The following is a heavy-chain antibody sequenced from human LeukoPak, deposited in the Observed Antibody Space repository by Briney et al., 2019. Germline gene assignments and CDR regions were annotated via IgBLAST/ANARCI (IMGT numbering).Heavy chain of an antibody. CDR1: GGTFSSYA. CDR3: GKNRYSGSLSPFDI. D-gene: IGHD1-26*01. J-gene: IGHJ3*02. CDR2: IIPIFGTA. Sequence: SVKVSCKASGGTFSSYAISWVRQAPGQGLEWMGGIIPIFGTANYAQKFQGRVTITADESTSTAYMELSSLRSEDTAVYYCGKNRYSGSLSPFDIWGQGTMVTVSS. V-gene: IGHV1-69*13.